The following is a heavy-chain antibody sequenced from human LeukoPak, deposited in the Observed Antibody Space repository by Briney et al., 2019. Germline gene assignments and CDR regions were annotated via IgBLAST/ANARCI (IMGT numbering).Heavy chain of an antibody. V-gene: IGHV4-59*01. Sequence: SETLSLTCTVSGGSISSYYWSWIRQPPGKGLEWIGYIYYSGSTNYNPSLKSRVTISVDTSKNQFSLKLNSVTAADTAVYYCARDGSYGAFDIWGQGTMVTVSS. CDR2: IYYSGST. J-gene: IGHJ3*02. CDR3: ARDGSYGAFDI. D-gene: IGHD1-26*01. CDR1: GGSISSYY.